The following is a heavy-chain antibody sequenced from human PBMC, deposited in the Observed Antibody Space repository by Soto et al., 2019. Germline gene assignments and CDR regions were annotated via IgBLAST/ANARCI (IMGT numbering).Heavy chain of an antibody. V-gene: IGHV3-30*03. CDR3: STVYCGGDCESRGTSFDS. CDR1: KFTFSNYG. Sequence: QVKVVESGGGVVQPGRSLKLSCAASKFTFSNYGMHWVRQAPGKGLEWLAVISNDGNNIYYADSVKGRFTIFRDNSKNTLYLQMNSLRADETALYYWSTVYCGGDCESRGTSFDSCGQGTLVTVSS. J-gene: IGHJ4*02. CDR2: ISNDGNNI. D-gene: IGHD2-21*02.